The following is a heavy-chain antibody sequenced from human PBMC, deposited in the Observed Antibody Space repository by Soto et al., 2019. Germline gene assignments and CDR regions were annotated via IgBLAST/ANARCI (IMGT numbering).Heavy chain of an antibody. CDR1: GASTPFGGYS. CDR2: ISHLENT. Sequence: PSETLSLTCTFSGASTPFGGYSWSWLRQPPGKGLEWIGYISHLENTFYNPSCQSRLTLSIDRSKKQFSLNLASLTAADTAVYYCARGRHLFQGPYSSSWYYYWGQGTLVTVSS. J-gene: IGHJ4*02. V-gene: IGHV4-30-2*01. D-gene: IGHD6-13*01. CDR3: ARGRHLFQGPYSSSWYYY.